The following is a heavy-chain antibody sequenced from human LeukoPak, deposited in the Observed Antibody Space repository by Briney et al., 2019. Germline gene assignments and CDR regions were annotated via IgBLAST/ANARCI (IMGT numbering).Heavy chain of an antibody. Sequence: PSETLSLTCTVSGGSISSSSYYWGWIRQPPGKGLEWIGSTYYSGSTYYNPSLKSRVTISVDTSKNQFSLKLSSVTAADTAVYYCARQLSSGNWFDPWGQGTLVTVSS. V-gene: IGHV4-39*01. CDR1: GGSISSSSYY. CDR3: ARQLSSGNWFDP. D-gene: IGHD6-19*01. J-gene: IGHJ5*02. CDR2: TYYSGST.